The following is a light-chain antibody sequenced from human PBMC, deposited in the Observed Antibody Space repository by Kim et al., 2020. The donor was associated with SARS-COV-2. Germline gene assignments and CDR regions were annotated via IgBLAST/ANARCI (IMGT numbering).Light chain of an antibody. CDR1: QSVSSTY. Sequence: EIVLTQSPGTLSLSPGERATLSCRASQSVSSTYLAWYQQKPGQPPRLLIYAASGRATGIPDRFSGSGSGTDFTLTISRLEPEDFAVYYCHHYATSLLNTFGQGTKLEIK. CDR2: AAS. CDR3: HHYATSLLNT. J-gene: IGKJ2*01. V-gene: IGKV3-20*01.